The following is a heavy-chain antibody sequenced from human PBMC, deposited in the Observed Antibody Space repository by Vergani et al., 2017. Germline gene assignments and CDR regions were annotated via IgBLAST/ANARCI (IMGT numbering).Heavy chain of an antibody. J-gene: IGHJ3*02. CDR1: SFSVSSHY. CDR3: ARGXTTETTDLDGFDI. V-gene: IGHV3-66*02. CDR2: INIGGRT. D-gene: IGHD4-17*01. Sequence: LVESGGGLVQPGGSLRLSCAASSFSVSSHYMTWVRQAPGKGLEWVSTINIGGRTSYADSVKGRLTLTRDDSKNTLHLQMNSLRPEDTAVYYCARGXTTETTDLDGFDICGQGTMVSVSS.